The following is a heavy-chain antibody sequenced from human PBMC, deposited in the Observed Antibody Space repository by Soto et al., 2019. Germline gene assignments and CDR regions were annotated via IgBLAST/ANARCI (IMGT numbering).Heavy chain of an antibody. Sequence: QVQLVESGGGVVQPGRSLRLSCAASGFTFSSYAMHWVRQAPGKGLEWVAVISYDGSNKYYADSVKGRFTISRDNSKNSLYLHMNSLRAEDTAVYYCAIDTYSSGWTPTFDYWGQGTLCTVSS. CDR1: GFTFSSYA. CDR3: AIDTYSSGWTPTFDY. V-gene: IGHV3-30-3*01. D-gene: IGHD6-19*01. J-gene: IGHJ4*02. CDR2: ISYDGSNK.